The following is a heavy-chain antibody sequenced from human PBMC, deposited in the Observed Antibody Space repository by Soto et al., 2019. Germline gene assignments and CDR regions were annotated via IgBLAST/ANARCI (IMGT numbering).Heavy chain of an antibody. Sequence: EVQLLESGGGLVQPGGSLRLSCAASGFTFSSYAMSWVRQAPGKGLEWVSAISGSGSRTYYADSVKGGFTFSRDNTKKTLYLQMNSLRAEDTAVYFCAKGTYRDYVYWDHAFDIWGQGTMVTVSS. D-gene: IGHD4-17*01. CDR2: ISGSGSRT. CDR1: GFTFSSYA. J-gene: IGHJ3*02. CDR3: AKGTYRDYVYWDHAFDI. V-gene: IGHV3-23*01.